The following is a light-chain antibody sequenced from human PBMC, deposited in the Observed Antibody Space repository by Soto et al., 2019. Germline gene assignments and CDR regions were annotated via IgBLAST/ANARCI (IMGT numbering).Light chain of an antibody. J-gene: IGKJ5*01. Sequence: DIVLTQSPLSLTVTPGEPASISCTSSESLLHRNGNTLLDWYLQKPGQSPQLLIYLVSRRASGVPDRFSGGGSGTDFTLKISRVEAEDVGVYYCQQRSPWPPITFGQGTRLAIK. CDR3: QQRSPWPPIT. V-gene: IGKV2-28*01. CDR2: LVS. CDR1: ESLLHRNGNTL.